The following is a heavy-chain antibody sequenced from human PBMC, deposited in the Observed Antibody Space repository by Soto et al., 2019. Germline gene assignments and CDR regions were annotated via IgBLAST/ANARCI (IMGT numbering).Heavy chain of an antibody. V-gene: IGHV1-8*01. D-gene: IGHD6-13*01. CDR2: MNPNSGNT. CDR3: ARGSKGSSWYAYWFDP. Sequence: QVQLVQSGAEVKKPGASEKVSCKASGYTFTSYDINWVRQATGQGLEWMGWMNPNSGNTGYAQKFQGRVTMTRNTSISTAYMELSSLRSEDTAVYYCARGSKGSSWYAYWFDPWGQGTLVTVSS. J-gene: IGHJ5*02. CDR1: GYTFTSYD.